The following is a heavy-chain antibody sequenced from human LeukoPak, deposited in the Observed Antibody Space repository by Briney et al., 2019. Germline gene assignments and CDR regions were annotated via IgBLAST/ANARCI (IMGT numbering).Heavy chain of an antibody. CDR1: GGSISSGGYS. J-gene: IGHJ4*02. V-gene: IGHV4-30-2*06. Sequence: SQTLSLTCAVSGGSISSGGYSWSWIRQSPGEGLEWIGYIYHSGSTYYNPSLKSRVTISVDRSKNQFSLKLSSVTAADTAVYYCAGGGAAVSHWGQGTLVTVSS. D-gene: IGHD6-13*01. CDR2: IYHSGST. CDR3: AGGGAAVSH.